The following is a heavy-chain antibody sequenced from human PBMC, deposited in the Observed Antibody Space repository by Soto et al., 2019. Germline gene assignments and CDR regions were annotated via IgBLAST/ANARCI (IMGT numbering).Heavy chain of an antibody. CDR1: GGSISSYY. Sequence: SETLSLTCTVSGGSISSYYWSWIRQPTGKGLEWIGYINYSGSTNYNPSLKSRVTISVGTSKNQFSLKLTSVTAADTGVYYCARAEIYHSDRSIAEYFEHWGQGTLVTVSS. V-gene: IGHV4-59*01. J-gene: IGHJ1*01. D-gene: IGHD3-22*01. CDR3: ARAEIYHSDRSIAEYFEH. CDR2: INYSGST.